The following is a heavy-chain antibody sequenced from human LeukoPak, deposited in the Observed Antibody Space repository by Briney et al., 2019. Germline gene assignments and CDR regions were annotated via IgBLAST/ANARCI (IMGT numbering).Heavy chain of an antibody. CDR1: GGTFSSYA. D-gene: IGHD2-21*02. CDR3: ARDLNSDGYYYYYMDV. CDR2: IIPIFGTA. V-gene: IGHV1-69*06. J-gene: IGHJ6*03. Sequence: ASVKVSCKASGGTFSSYAISWVRQAPGQGLEWMGGIIPIFGTANYAQKFRGRVTITADKSTSTAYMELSSLRSEDTAVYYCARDLNSDGYYYYYMDVWGKGTTVTISS.